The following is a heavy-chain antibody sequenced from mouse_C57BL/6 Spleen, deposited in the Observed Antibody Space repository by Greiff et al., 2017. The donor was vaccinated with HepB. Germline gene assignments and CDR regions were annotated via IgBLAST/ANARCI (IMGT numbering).Heavy chain of an antibody. CDR2: ISSGGDYI. J-gene: IGHJ2*01. D-gene: IGHD2-3*01. CDR1: GFTFSSYA. Sequence: EVKLMESGEGLVKPGGSLKLSCAASGFTFSSYAMSWVRQTPEKRLEWVAYISSGGDYIYYADTVKGRFTISRDNARNTLYLQMSSLKSEDTAMYYCTRGDGYPDYWGQGTTLTVSS. V-gene: IGHV5-9-1*02. CDR3: TRGDGYPDY.